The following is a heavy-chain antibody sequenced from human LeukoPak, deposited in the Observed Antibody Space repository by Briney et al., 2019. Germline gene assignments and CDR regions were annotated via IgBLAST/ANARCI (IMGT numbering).Heavy chain of an antibody. CDR2: INHSGST. CDR1: GGSFSGYY. D-gene: IGHD2/OR15-2a*01. V-gene: IGHV4-34*01. J-gene: IGHJ4*02. Sequence: ASETLSLTCAVYGGSFSGYYWSWIRQPPGKGLEWIGEINHSGSTNYNPSLKSRVTISVDTSKNQFSLKLSSVTAADTAVYYCARRRHSNDYWGQGTLVTVSS. CDR3: ARRRHSNDY.